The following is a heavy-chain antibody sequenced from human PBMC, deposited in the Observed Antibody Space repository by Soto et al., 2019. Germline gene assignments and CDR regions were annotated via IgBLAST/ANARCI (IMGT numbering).Heavy chain of an antibody. Sequence: ASVKGSWKGSGYGFTSLHINWVRHTAGQGLEWMGWMQPSTGRTGYAQKFQGSVTMTRDTSINTAYMELTTPTSDDTAFYYCARGGSPGVDYCGQGTLGTLSS. J-gene: IGHJ4*02. D-gene: IGHD1-26*01. V-gene: IGHV1-8*01. CDR2: MQPSTGRT. CDR3: ARGGSPGVDY. CDR1: GYGFTSLH.